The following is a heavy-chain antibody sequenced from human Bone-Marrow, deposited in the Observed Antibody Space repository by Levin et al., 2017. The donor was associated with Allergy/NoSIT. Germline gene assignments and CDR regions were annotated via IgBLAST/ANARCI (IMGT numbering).Heavy chain of an antibody. CDR1: GGSISGYY. CDR3: ARDRQSTGWKKFLDY. D-gene: IGHD6-19*01. V-gene: IGHV4-59*12. CDR2: IYYTGST. J-gene: IGHJ4*02. Sequence: SETLSLTCTVSGGSISGYYWSWIRLPPGKGLDWIGYIYYTGSTNSKSSLKSRVTISLDTSTNQFSLRLSSVTAADTAVYYCARDRQSTGWKKFLDYWGQGILVTVSS.